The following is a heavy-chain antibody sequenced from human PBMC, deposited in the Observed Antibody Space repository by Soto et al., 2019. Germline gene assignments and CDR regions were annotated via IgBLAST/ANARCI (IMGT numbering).Heavy chain of an antibody. CDR2: VSVGGGRT. J-gene: IGHJ4*03. Sequence: PGGSLRRSCGASGFTFSSYAINWVRQAPGKGLEWVAGVSVGGGRTYYADSVQGRFTVSRDNSNSTVYLQMHSLRAEDTAIYFCAKEGPSRVVVAATRYFDRWGQGTLVTVSS. CDR1: GFTFSSYA. CDR3: AKEGPSRVVVAATRYFDR. D-gene: IGHD2-15*01. V-gene: IGHV3-23*01.